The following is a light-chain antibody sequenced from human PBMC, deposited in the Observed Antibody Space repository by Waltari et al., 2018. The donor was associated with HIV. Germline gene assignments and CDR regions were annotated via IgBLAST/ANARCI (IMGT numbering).Light chain of an antibody. J-gene: IGLJ1*01. CDR1: TPKFNVQNY. CDR2: AVE. Sequence: QSAMTLPPSVSGSLRHSHPLSGPGATPKFNVQNYASWSEPPSGNVPNLIIFAVEVRPSGVSDRFTASRAGSTSSLNISRLQPEDEADYYCSFHVGSSSGGTAHYFFGSGTRVIVL. CDR3: SFHVGSSSGGTAHYF. V-gene: IGLV2-14*03.